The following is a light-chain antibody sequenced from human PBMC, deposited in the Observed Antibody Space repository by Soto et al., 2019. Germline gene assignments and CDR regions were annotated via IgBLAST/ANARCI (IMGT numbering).Light chain of an antibody. V-gene: IGLV2-8*01. CDR1: SSDIGAYDY. CDR3: SSYAGSYSFV. Sequence: QSVLTQPPSASGSPGQSVTISCTGTSSDIGAYDYVSWYQQYPGKAPRLIIYEVRHRPSGVPDRFSGSKSGNTASLTVSGLQAEDEADYYCSSYAGSYSFVFGEGSKLTVL. J-gene: IGLJ3*02. CDR2: EVR.